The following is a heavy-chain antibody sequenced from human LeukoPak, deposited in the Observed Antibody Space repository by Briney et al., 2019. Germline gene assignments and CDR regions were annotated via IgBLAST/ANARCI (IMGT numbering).Heavy chain of an antibody. D-gene: IGHD6-13*01. CDR3: ARATSNSSSRSDHAFDI. CDR2: IIPIFGTA. CDR1: GGTFSSYA. V-gene: IGHV1-69*13. J-gene: IGHJ3*02. Sequence: ASVKVSCKASGGTFSSYAISWVRQAPGQGLEWMGGIIPIFGTANYAQKFQGRVTITPDESTSTAYMELSSLRSEDTAVYYCARATSNSSSRSDHAFDIWGQGTMVTVSS.